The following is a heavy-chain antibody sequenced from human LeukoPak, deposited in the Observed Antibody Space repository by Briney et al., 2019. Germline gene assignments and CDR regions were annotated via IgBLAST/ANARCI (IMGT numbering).Heavy chain of an antibody. D-gene: IGHD6-19*01. CDR1: GFTFSNYG. J-gene: IGHJ4*02. CDR2: ISSTSIYI. V-gene: IGHV3-21*01. Sequence: GGSLRLSCAASGFTFSNYGMSWVRQAPGKGLEWVSSISSTSIYIFYADSVKGRFTISRDNAKNSLYLQMNSLRAEDTAVYYCARVPASGWSDYWGQGTLVTVSS. CDR3: ARVPASGWSDY.